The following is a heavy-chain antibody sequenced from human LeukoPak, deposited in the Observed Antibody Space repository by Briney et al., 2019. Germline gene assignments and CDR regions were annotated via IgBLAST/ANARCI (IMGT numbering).Heavy chain of an antibody. J-gene: IGHJ4*01. D-gene: IGHD1-26*01. V-gene: IGHV3-30*02. CDR3: AKPGYSGSYYFDD. CDR2: IRFDGSNK. Sequence: GSLRLSCAGFGFTFSSFGMHWVRPAPGKGLEWVPFIRFDGSNKYHADSVKGRFTISRDNTKNTLYFQINNPRGEDTAVYYCAKPGYSGSYYFDDSSQGTLVTVYS. CDR1: GFTFSSFG.